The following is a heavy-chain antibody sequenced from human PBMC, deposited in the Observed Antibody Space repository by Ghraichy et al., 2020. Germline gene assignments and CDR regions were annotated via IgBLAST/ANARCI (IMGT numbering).Heavy chain of an antibody. CDR3: ASLSARDYYYYYGMDV. CDR1: GGTFSSYA. J-gene: IGHJ6*02. Sequence: SVKVSCKASGGTFSSYAISWVRQAPGQGLEWMGRIIPILGIANYAQKFQGRVTITADKSTSTAYMELSSLRSEDTAVYYCASLSARDYYYYYGMDVWGQGTTVTVSS. V-gene: IGHV1-69*04. CDR2: IIPILGIA.